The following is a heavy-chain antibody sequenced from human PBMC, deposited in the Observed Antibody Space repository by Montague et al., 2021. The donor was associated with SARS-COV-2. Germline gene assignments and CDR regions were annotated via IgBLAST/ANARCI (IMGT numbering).Heavy chain of an antibody. D-gene: IGHD3-10*01. CDR2: ISSRGDHI. J-gene: IGHJ4*02. Sequence: SLSLSCAASGFSFSSYEMNWVRQAPGKGLEWLSYISSRGDHIYYTDSVKGRFTVSRDNAGSSLFLQIDSLRVEDTAVYYCATDRRPDSDGSGSLDNWGQGTRGTVSS. CDR1: GFSFSSYE. CDR3: ATDRRPDSDGSGSLDN. V-gene: IGHV3-48*03.